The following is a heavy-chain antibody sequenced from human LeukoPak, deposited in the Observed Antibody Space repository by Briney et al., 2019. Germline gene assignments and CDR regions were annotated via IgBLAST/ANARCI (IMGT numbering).Heavy chain of an antibody. CDR3: ARDGQSTYYYDSSSSDY. J-gene: IGHJ4*02. V-gene: IGHV3-7*01. CDR2: IKQDGSEK. CDR1: GFTFSSYW. Sequence: LGGSLRLSCAASGFTFSSYWMSWVRQAPGKGLEWVANIKQDGSEKYYVDSVKGRFTISRDNAKNSLYLQMNSLRAEDTAVYYCARDGQSTYYYDSSSSDYWGQGTLVTASS. D-gene: IGHD3-22*01.